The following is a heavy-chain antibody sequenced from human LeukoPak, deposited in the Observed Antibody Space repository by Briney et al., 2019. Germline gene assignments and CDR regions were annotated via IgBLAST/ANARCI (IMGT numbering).Heavy chain of an antibody. V-gene: IGHV4-4*07. CDR3: ARQILFHSERWLQFFDY. CDR1: GGSISSYY. D-gene: IGHD5-24*01. CDR2: FYTSGST. J-gene: IGHJ4*02. Sequence: SETLSLTCTVSGGSISSYYWSWIRQPAGKGLEWMGRFYTSGSTNYNPSLKSRVTISVDTSKNQFSLKLSSVTAADTAVYYCARQILFHSERWLQFFDYWGQGTLVTVSS.